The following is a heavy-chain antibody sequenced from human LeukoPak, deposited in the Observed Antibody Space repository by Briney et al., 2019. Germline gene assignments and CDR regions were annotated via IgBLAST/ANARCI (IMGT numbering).Heavy chain of an antibody. Sequence: GGSLRLSCAASGFTFSSYSMNWVRQAPGKGLEWVSSISSSSSYIYYADSVKGRFTISRDNSKNTLYLQMNSLRAEDTAVYYCAKRIAATGIGYYFDYWGQGNLVTVSS. CDR1: GFTFSSYS. CDR2: ISSSSSYI. CDR3: AKRIAATGIGYYFDY. J-gene: IGHJ4*02. D-gene: IGHD6-13*01. V-gene: IGHV3-21*04.